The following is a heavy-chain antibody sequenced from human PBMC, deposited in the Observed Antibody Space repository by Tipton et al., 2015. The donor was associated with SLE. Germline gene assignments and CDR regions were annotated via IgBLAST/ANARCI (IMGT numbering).Heavy chain of an antibody. CDR1: GFTFSPCS. J-gene: IGHJ1*01. Sequence: SLRLSCAASGFTFSPCSMIWVRQAPGKGLEFVSSISGDSTATNYADSVKGRFTISRDNAKNSLYLQMNSLRAEDTAFYYCARAPSSSSWWVQHWGHGTLVTVSS. CDR2: ISGDSTAT. D-gene: IGHD6-13*01. V-gene: IGHV3-21*01. CDR3: ARAPSSSSWWVQH.